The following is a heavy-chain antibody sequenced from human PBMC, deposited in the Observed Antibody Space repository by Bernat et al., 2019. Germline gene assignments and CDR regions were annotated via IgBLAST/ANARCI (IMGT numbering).Heavy chain of an antibody. CDR1: GFTFSSYA. J-gene: IGHJ1*01. Sequence: QVQLVESGGGVVQPGRSLRLSCAASGFTFSSYAMHWVRQAPGKGLEWVAVISYDGSNKYYADSVKGRFTISRDNSKNTLYLQMNSLRAEDTAVYYCAREAGGGRCGYWGQGTMVTVSS. CDR2: ISYDGSNK. V-gene: IGHV3-30-3*01. CDR3: AREAGGGRCGY. D-gene: IGHD2-15*01.